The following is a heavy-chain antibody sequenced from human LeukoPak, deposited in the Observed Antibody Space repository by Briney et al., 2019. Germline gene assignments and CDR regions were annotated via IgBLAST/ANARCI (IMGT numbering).Heavy chain of an antibody. CDR1: GGSISSYY. V-gene: IGHV4-59*01. CDR2: IYYSGSA. D-gene: IGHD6-6*01. J-gene: IGHJ4*02. CDR3: ARDSRWDCSSFDY. Sequence: SETLSLTCTVSGGSISSYYWSWIRQPPGKGLEWIGYIYYSGSANYNPSLKSRVTISVDTSKNQFSLNLSSVTAADTAVYYCARDSRWDCSSFDYWGQGTLVTVSS.